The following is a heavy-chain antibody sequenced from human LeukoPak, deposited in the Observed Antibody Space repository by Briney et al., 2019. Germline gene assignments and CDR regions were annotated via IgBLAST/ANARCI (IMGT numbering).Heavy chain of an antibody. Sequence: SETLSLTCTVSGGSISSYYWSWIRQPPGKGLEWIGYIYYSGSTNYNPSLKSRVTISVDTSKNQFSLKLSSVTAADTAVYYCVGYDYYYHGMDVWGQGTTVTVSS. D-gene: IGHD1-1*01. V-gene: IGHV4-59*01. CDR2: IYYSGST. CDR3: VGYDYYYHGMDV. J-gene: IGHJ6*02. CDR1: GGSISSYY.